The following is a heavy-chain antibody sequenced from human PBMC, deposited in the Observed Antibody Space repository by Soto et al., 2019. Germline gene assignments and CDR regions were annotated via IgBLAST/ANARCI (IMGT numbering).Heavy chain of an antibody. CDR3: ARESFGELLLYAFDI. CDR1: GGSISSGDYY. V-gene: IGHV4-30-4*01. Sequence: QVQLQESGPGLVKPSQTLSLTCPVSGGSISSGDYYWSWIRQPPGKGLEWIGYIYYSGSTYYNPSLKSRVTISVDTSKNQFSLKLSSVTAADTAVYYCARESFGELLLYAFDIWGQGTMVTVSS. D-gene: IGHD3-10*01. J-gene: IGHJ3*02. CDR2: IYYSGST.